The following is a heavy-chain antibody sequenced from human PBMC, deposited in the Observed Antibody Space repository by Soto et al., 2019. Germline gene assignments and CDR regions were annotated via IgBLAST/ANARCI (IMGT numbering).Heavy chain of an antibody. J-gene: IGHJ5*02. CDR1: GFPFSRYW. CDR2: IKQDGSEK. Sequence: SLRLSCAAFGFPFSRYWMSWVRQAPGKGLEWVANIKQDGSEKSYEDSVKGRFSISRDNAKNSLYLQMNSLRVEDTAVYFCGRDLPSISGRPGGWFDPWGQGTLVTAPQ. D-gene: IGHD6-6*01. V-gene: IGHV3-7*01. CDR3: GRDLPSISGRPGGWFDP.